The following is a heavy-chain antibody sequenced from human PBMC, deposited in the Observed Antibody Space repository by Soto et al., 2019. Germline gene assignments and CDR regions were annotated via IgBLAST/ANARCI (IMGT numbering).Heavy chain of an antibody. J-gene: IGHJ5*02. D-gene: IGHD1-1*01. CDR1: GFTFGNYW. CDR2: IKGDGSAK. Sequence: AGGSLRLSCAASGFTFGNYWMTWVRQAPGKGLEWVANIKGDGSAKSYLDSVRGRFTVSRDNAENSLFLQMNILRAEDTALYYCARDVSPGNDNPRRAGWFDPWGQGTLVTVSS. V-gene: IGHV3-7*05. CDR3: ARDVSPGNDNPRRAGWFDP.